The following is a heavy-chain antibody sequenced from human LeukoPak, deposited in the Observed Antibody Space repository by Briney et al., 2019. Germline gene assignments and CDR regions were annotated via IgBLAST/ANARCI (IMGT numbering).Heavy chain of an antibody. V-gene: IGHV4-59*01. CDR3: ATSRDGSKVDY. CDR1: GGSISSYY. D-gene: IGHD5-24*01. Sequence: PSETLSLTCTVSGGSISSYYWSWIRQPPGKGVEGIGYIYYSGSTNYNPSLKSRVTISVDTSKTQFSLNLSSVTAADTAVYYCATSRDGSKVDYWGQGTLVTVSS. CDR2: IYYSGST. J-gene: IGHJ4*02.